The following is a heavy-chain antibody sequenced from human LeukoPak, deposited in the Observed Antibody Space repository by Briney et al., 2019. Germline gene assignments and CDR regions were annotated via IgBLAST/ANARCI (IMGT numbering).Heavy chain of an antibody. CDR3: ALNLEYSSFDFSRPNWFDP. D-gene: IGHD6-6*01. CDR1: GYSFTSYW. J-gene: IGHJ5*02. V-gene: IGHV5-51*01. CDR2: IYPGDSDT. Sequence: PGESLKISCKGSGYSFTSYWIGWVRQMPGKGLEWMGIIYPGDSDTRYSPSFQGQVTISADKSISTAYLQWSSLKASDTAMYYCALNLEYSSFDFSRPNWFDPWGQGTLVTVSS.